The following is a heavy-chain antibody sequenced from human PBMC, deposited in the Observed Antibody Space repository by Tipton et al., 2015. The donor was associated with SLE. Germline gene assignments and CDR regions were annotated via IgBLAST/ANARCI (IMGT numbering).Heavy chain of an antibody. V-gene: IGHV3-48*01. CDR2: ISSSSSTI. Sequence: LSLTCAASGFTFSSYAMSWVRQAPGKGLEWVSYISSSSSTIYYADSVKGRFTISRDNAKNSLYLQMNSLRAEDTAVYYCARGRELRYWGQGTLVTVSS. CDR1: GFTFSSYA. D-gene: IGHD1-26*01. CDR3: ARGRELRY. J-gene: IGHJ4*02.